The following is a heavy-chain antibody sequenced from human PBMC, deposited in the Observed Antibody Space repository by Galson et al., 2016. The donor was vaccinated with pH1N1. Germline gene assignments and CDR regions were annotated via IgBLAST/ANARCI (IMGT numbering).Heavy chain of an antibody. V-gene: IGHV1-2*02. CDR2: INPNSGGT. Sequence: SVKVSCKASEYTFTDYYIHWVRQAPGQGPELMGWINPNSGGTSYAQKFRGRVTMTRDTSISTAYMELSRLRSDDTAMFYCARVKNQTTAFDIWGQGTLVTVSS. CDR1: EYTFTDYY. D-gene: IGHD1-7*01. CDR3: ARVKNQTTAFDI. J-gene: IGHJ3*02.